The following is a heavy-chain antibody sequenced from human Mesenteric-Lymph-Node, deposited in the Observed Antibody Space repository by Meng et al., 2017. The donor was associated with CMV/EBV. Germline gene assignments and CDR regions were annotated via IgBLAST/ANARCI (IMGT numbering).Heavy chain of an antibody. D-gene: IGHD3-9*01. CDR2: INHSGST. CDR1: GVSSSGSL. CDR3: ARGSSYDILTGYFDY. Sequence: VRLHRGGVDLFDPSDTLSVSCVVFGVSSSGSLWNWLRQSPENGLEWIGEINHSGSTTYNPSFTSRIIISVDTSTNQISLNMSSVTAADTAVYYCARGSSYDILTGYFDYWGQGALVTVSS. V-gene: IGHV4-34*01. J-gene: IGHJ4*02.